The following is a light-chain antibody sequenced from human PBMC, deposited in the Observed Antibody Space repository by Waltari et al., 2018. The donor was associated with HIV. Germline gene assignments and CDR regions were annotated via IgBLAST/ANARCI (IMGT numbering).Light chain of an antibody. J-gene: IGLJ2*01. V-gene: IGLV3-21*02. CDR3: QVWDKSYREAV. CDR2: DDT. CDR1: KIGNNP. Sequence: SYVLPQAPSVSVAPGQTATLTCGKIGNNPVQWYRPRPGQSPVLVVFDDTYRPPGIPARLSGATSGSQATLTITRVEVGDEADYFCQVWDKSYREAVFGGGTQLTVL.